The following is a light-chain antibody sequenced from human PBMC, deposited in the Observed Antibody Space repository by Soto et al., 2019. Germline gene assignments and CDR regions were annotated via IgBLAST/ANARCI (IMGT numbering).Light chain of an antibody. CDR3: YQYDSYPYT. V-gene: IGKV1-5*01. CDR2: DAS. J-gene: IGKJ2*01. CDR1: QSISKW. Sequence: DILMTQSPSILSASVGDTVTITCRASQSISKWVAWYQQRAGKAPNALIFDASNSEKGVPSRFSGSGSGTEFTLIISGLQPEDFATYYCYQYDSYPYTFGQGTKLEI.